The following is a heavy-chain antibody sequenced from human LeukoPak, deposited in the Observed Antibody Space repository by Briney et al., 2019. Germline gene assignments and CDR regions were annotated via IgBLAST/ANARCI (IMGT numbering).Heavy chain of an antibody. J-gene: IGHJ2*01. Sequence: GRSLRLSCAASGFTFSSYGMHWVRQAPGKGLEWVAVISYDGSNKYYADSVKGRFTISRDNSKNTLYLQMNSLRAGDTAVYYCARGYVRREGYFDLWGRGTLVTVSS. V-gene: IGHV3-30*03. CDR1: GFTFSSYG. CDR2: ISYDGSNK. D-gene: IGHD3-10*02. CDR3: ARGYVRREGYFDL.